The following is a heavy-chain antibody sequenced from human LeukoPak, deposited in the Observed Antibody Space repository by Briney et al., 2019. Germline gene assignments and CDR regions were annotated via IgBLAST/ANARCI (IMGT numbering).Heavy chain of an antibody. CDR1: GFTFDDYA. V-gene: IGHV3-9*03. J-gene: IGHJ4*02. D-gene: IGHD6-13*01. CDR3: AKGSSSWYTQFDY. CDR2: ISWNSDSI. Sequence: PGGSLRLSCAAPGFTFDDYAMHWVRHTPGKGLEWVSGISWNSDSIGYADSVKGRFTISRDNAKNSLYLQMNSLRAEDMALYCCAKGSSSWYTQFDYWGQGTLVTVSS.